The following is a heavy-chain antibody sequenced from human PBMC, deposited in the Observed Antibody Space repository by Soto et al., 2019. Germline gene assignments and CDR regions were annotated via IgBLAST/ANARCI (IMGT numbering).Heavy chain of an antibody. J-gene: IGHJ4*02. V-gene: IGHV3-48*02. CDR2: ISSSSSTI. D-gene: IGHD3-22*01. CDR1: GFTFSSYS. CDR3: AREGGITMIVVPPLDY. Sequence: EVKLVESGGGLVQPGGSLRLSCAASGFTFSSYSMNWVRQAPGKGLEWVSYISSSSSTIYYADSVKGRFTIYRDNAKKSLYLQMNSLRDEDTAVYYCAREGGITMIVVPPLDYWGQGALVAFSS.